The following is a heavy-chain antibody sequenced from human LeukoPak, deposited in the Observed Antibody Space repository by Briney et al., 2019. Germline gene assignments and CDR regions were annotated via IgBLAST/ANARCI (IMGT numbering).Heavy chain of an antibody. D-gene: IGHD6-19*01. CDR1: GFTFSSYG. Sequence: PGGSLRLSCAASGFTFSSYGMHWVRQAPDKGLEWVAFIRYDGSNKYYADSVKGRFTISRDNSKNTLYLQMNSLRAEDTAVYYCAKDQGQIAVAGSAPALYYFDYWGQGTLVTVSS. CDR2: IRYDGSNK. V-gene: IGHV3-30*02. J-gene: IGHJ4*02. CDR3: AKDQGQIAVAGSAPALYYFDY.